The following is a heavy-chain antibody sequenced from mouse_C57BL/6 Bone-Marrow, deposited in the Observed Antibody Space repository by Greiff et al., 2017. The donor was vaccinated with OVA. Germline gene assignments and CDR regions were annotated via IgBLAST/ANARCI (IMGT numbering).Heavy chain of an antibody. CDR3: ARRSNWDGNFDY. V-gene: IGHV5-12*01. J-gene: IGHJ2*01. CDR2: ISNGGGST. CDR1: GFTFSDYY. D-gene: IGHD4-1*01. Sequence: EVQLVESGGGLVQPGGSLKLSCAASGFTFSDYYMYWVRQTPEKRLEWVAYISNGGGSTYYPDTVTGRFTISRDNAKNTLYLQMSRLKSEDTAMYYCARRSNWDGNFDYWGQGTTLTVSS.